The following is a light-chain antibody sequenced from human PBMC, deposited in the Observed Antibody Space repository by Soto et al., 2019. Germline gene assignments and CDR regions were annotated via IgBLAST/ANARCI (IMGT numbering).Light chain of an antibody. V-gene: IGKV3-11*01. CDR3: QQRSNWYT. J-gene: IGKJ2*01. CDR2: DAS. CDR1: QSVSSY. Sequence: EIVLTQSPATLSLSPGERATLSCRASQSVSSYLAWYQQKPGQAPRLLIYDASNRATGIPARFSGSGSGTDFTLTISSLAPEDFAVYYCQQRSNWYTFGPGTKLEIK.